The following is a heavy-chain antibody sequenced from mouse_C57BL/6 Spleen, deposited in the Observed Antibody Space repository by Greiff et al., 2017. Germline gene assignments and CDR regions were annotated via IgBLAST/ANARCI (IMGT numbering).Heavy chain of an antibody. Sequence: QVQLQQPGAELVMPGASVKLSCKASGYTFTSYWMHWVKQRPGQGLEWIGEIDPSDSYTNYNQKFKGKSTLTVDKSSSTAYMQLSSLTSEDSAVYYCARRGLYYDGSSYGYFDVWGTGTTVTVSS. J-gene: IGHJ1*03. V-gene: IGHV1-69*01. D-gene: IGHD1-1*01. CDR2: IDPSDSYT. CDR3: ARRGLYYDGSSYGYFDV. CDR1: GYTFTSYW.